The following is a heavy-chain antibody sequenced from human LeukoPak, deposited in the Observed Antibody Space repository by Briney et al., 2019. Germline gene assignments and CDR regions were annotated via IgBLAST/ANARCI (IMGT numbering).Heavy chain of an antibody. CDR1: GFTFSSYA. V-gene: IGHV3-30-3*01. J-gene: IGHJ3*02. D-gene: IGHD3-22*01. CDR2: ISYDGSNK. CDR3: ARDRGYYYDSSGNNAFDI. Sequence: PGGSLRLSCAASGFTFSSYAMHWVRQAPGKGLEWVAVISYDGSNKYYADSVKGRFTISRDNSKNTLYLQMNSLRAEDTAVYYCARDRGYYYDSSGNNAFDIWGQGTMVTVSS.